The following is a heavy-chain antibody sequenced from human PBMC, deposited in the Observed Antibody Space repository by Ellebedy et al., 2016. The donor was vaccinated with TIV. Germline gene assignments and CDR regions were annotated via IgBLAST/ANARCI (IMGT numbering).Heavy chain of an antibody. Sequence: PGGSLRLSCAASGFTFTQYWLHWVRQAPGKGPVWVSGINSVGSSTTYAASVKGRFTISRDNAKNTLYLQMNSLRDEDTAVYYCARDVFFGLFDWGQGTLVTVSS. CDR2: INSVGSST. J-gene: IGHJ4*02. V-gene: IGHV3-74*01. D-gene: IGHD3/OR15-3a*01. CDR1: GFTFTQYW. CDR3: ARDVFFGLFD.